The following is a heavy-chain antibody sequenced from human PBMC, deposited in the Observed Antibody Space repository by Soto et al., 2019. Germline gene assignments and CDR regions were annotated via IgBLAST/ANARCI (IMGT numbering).Heavy chain of an antibody. CDR3: ARTRSFTLGFYYDGMDV. J-gene: IGHJ6*02. CDR2: IYPGDHET. Sequence: GESLKISCQSSGYTFSNFLIGWVRQLPGKGLEWMGIIYPGDHETRYSPSFQGQVTISADKSLRTAYLQWTSLKASDTALYYCARTRSFTLGFYYDGMDVWGQGTTVTVSS. CDR1: GYTFSNFL. D-gene: IGHD6-6*01. V-gene: IGHV5-51*01.